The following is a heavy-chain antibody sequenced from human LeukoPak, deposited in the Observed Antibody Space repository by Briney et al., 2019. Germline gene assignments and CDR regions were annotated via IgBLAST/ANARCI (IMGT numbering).Heavy chain of an antibody. CDR2: ISYDGSNK. J-gene: IGHJ2*01. CDR1: GFTFSSYG. V-gene: IGHV3-30*03. D-gene: IGHD4-23*01. CDR3: ARESDYGGPYWYFDL. Sequence: GSLRLSCAASGFTFSSYGMHWVRQAPGKGLEWVAVISYDGSNKYYADSVKGRFTISRDNSKNTLYLQMNSLRAEDTAVYYCARESDYGGPYWYFDLWGRGTLVTVSS.